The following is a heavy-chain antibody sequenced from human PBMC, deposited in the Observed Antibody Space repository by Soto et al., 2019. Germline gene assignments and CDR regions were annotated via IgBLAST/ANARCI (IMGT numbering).Heavy chain of an antibody. V-gene: IGHV3-30-3*01. CDR2: ISYDGNNK. J-gene: IGHJ3*02. D-gene: IGHD3-22*01. Sequence: GGSLRLSCAASGFIFSSYAMHWVRQAPGKGLEWVALISYDGNNKYYADSVKGRFTISRDNSKNTMYLQMNSLRAEDTAVYYCAKDSPYYDSSGYYPDAFDIWGQGTMVTVSS. CDR3: AKDSPYYDSSGYYPDAFDI. CDR1: GFIFSSYA.